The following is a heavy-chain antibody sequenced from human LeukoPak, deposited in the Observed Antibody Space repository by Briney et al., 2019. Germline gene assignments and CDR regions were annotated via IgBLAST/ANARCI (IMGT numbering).Heavy chain of an antibody. CDR2: IRYDGSNK. CDR1: ALTFSSYG. CDR3: ARALAASAEYFQH. Sequence: GGSLRLSCAASALTFSSYGMEWVRQAPGKGLGWVAFIRYDGSNKYYADSVKGRFTLSRDNSKNTLYLQTNSLRAEDTAVYYCARALAASAEYFQHWGQGTLVTVSS. D-gene: IGHD2-15*01. J-gene: IGHJ1*01. V-gene: IGHV3-30*02.